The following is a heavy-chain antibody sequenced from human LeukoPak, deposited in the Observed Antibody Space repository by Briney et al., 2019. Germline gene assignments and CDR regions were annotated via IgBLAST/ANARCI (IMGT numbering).Heavy chain of an antibody. Sequence: GGSLRLSCAASGFTFSSYEMNWVRQAPGKGLEWVSYISSSGSTIYYADSVKGRFTISRDNAKNSLYLQMNSLRAEDTAVYYCARDRGAYCGGDCYDLGYWGQGTLVTVSS. CDR2: ISSSGSTI. CDR3: ARDRGAYCGGDCYDLGY. CDR1: GFTFSSYE. V-gene: IGHV3-48*03. D-gene: IGHD2-21*02. J-gene: IGHJ4*02.